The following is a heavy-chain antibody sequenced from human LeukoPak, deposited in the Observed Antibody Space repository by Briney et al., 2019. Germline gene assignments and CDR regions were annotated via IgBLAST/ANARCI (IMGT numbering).Heavy chain of an antibody. J-gene: IGHJ3*02. CDR2: ISSSSSYI. V-gene: IGHV3-21*01. Sequence: TGGSLRLSCAASGFTFNTYSLIWVRQAPGKGLEWVSSISSSSSYIYYADSVKGRFTISRDNAKNSLYLQMSSLRAEDTAVYYCARDGGSGSSSSLQQDDALDIWGQGTMVTVSS. CDR3: ARDGGSGSSSSLQQDDALDI. CDR1: GFTFNTYS. D-gene: IGHD6-6*01.